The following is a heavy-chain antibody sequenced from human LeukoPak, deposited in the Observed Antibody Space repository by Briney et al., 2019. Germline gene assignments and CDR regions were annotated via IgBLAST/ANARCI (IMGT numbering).Heavy chain of an antibody. D-gene: IGHD6-13*01. J-gene: IGHJ4*02. Sequence: GEPLKISCKGSGYSFTNYWIGWVRQMPGKGLKGMGIMSPLDSITEYSPSLQGQVTISADKSINAAYLQWSSLKASDTAMYYCARRANSASSWSLDYWGQGTLVTVSS. CDR1: GYSFTNYW. V-gene: IGHV5-51*01. CDR2: MSPLDSIT. CDR3: ARRANSASSWSLDY.